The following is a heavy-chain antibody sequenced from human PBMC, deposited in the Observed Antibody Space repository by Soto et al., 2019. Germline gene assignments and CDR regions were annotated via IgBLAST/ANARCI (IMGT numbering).Heavy chain of an antibody. D-gene: IGHD3-22*01. J-gene: IGHJ4*02. V-gene: IGHV4-39*01. CDR2: IYYSGST. CDR1: GGSISSSSYY. CDR3: ARLGYYLFDY. Sequence: PSETLSLTCTVSGGSISSSSYYWRWIRQPPGKGLEWIGSIYYSGSTYYNPSLKSRVTISVDTSKNQFSLKLSSVTAADTAVYYCARLGYYLFDYWGQGTLVTVSS.